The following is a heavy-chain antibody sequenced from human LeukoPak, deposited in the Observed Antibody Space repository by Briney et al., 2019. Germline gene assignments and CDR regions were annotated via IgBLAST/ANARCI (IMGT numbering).Heavy chain of an antibody. D-gene: IGHD3-16*01. CDR3: AKDRDYGYYFDY. Sequence: GGALRLSCAASGFTFSSYDMTWVRQAPGKGLEWVSFIYSGGNTHYSDSVKGRFTISRDNSKNTLYLQMNSLRAEDTAVYYCAKDRDYGYYFDYWGQGTLVTVSS. J-gene: IGHJ4*02. CDR1: GFTFSSYD. CDR2: IYSGGNT. V-gene: IGHV3-66*02.